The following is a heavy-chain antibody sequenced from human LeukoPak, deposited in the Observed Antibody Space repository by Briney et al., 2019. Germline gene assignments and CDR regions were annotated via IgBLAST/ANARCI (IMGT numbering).Heavy chain of an antibody. J-gene: IGHJ4*02. Sequence: PGRSLRLSCAASGFTFSSYSMNWVRQAPGKGLEWVSYISTSGGAIYYADSVKGRFTISRDNAKNSLYLQMNSLRAEDTAVYYCARAYYYDSSDWWGQGTLVTVSS. V-gene: IGHV3-48*01. CDR3: ARAYYYDSSDW. CDR1: GFTFSSYS. CDR2: ISTSGGAI. D-gene: IGHD3-22*01.